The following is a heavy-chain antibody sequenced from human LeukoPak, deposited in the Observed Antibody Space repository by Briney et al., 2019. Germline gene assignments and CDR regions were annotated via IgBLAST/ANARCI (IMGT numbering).Heavy chain of an antibody. Sequence: GGSLRLSCAASGFTFTNYAMSRVRQSPGKGLEWVSSISNIGGGTYYADSVEGRFTISRQDSNNALHLQLNSLRAEDTAIYYCVRDIELSTWGLGTMVTVSS. CDR2: ISNIGGGT. CDR1: GFTFTNYA. J-gene: IGHJ3*01. V-gene: IGHV3-23*01. D-gene: IGHD3-16*02. CDR3: VRDIELST.